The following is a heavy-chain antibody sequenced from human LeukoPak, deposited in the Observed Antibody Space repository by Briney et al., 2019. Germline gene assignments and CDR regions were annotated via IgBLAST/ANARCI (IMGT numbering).Heavy chain of an antibody. CDR1: GGSISSYY. CDR3: ARDRMYDFWSGYSHDAFDI. D-gene: IGHD3-3*01. V-gene: IGHV4-59*01. CDR2: IYYSGST. J-gene: IGHJ3*02. Sequence: SETLSLTCTVSGGSISSYYWSWIRQPPGKGLDWIGYIYYSGSTNYNPSLKSRVTISVDTSKNQFSLKLSSVTAADTAVYYCARDRMYDFWSGYSHDAFDIWGQGTMVTVSS.